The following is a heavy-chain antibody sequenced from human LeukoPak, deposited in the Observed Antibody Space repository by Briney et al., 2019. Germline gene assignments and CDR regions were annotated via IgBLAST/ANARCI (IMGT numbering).Heavy chain of an antibody. CDR1: GYTFTGYY. Sequence: GASVKLSCKASGYTFTGYYMHWVRQAPGQGLEWTGWINPNSGRTNYAQKFQGRVTMTRETSISTAYMELSRLRSDDTAVYYCARDPLTYYYDSSGYLSWGQGTLVTVSS. CDR3: ARDPLTYYYDSSGYLS. J-gene: IGHJ5*02. D-gene: IGHD3-22*01. CDR2: INPNSGRT. V-gene: IGHV1-2*02.